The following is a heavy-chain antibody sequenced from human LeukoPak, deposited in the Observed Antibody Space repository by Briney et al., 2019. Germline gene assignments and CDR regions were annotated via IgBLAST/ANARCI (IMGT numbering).Heavy chain of an antibody. D-gene: IGHD3-22*01. Sequence: SETLSLTCTVSGGPISSYYWSWIRQPPGKAREWIGSGSTYYNPSLNRRVTVPVHTSKNQFSLQLSSVTAADTVVYFCASHRGDDSGGYYTWYFQHWGQGILVTVSS. CDR2: SGST. CDR1: GGPISSYY. CDR3: ASHRGDDSGGYYTWYFQH. V-gene: IGHV4-59*08. J-gene: IGHJ1*01.